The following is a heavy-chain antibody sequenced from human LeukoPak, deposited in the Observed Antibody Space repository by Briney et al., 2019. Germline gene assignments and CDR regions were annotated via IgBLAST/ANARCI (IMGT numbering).Heavy chain of an antibody. J-gene: IGHJ2*01. D-gene: IGHD2-21*01. Sequence: PSETLTLTCTVSGHSISISHYLGRWSPQPGARVVERFWLFYCGGSTYYNPSLESRVTISVNTANNQFSLNLRSVTAADTALYYCARHVLSTIRVWVVNPYRFLDLWGRGTLVTVSS. CDR2: FYCGGST. V-gene: IGHV4-39*01. CDR3: ARHVLSTIRVWVVNPYRFLDL. CDR1: GHSISISHYL.